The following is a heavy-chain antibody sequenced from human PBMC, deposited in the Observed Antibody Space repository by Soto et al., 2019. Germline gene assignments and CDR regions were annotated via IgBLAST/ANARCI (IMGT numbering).Heavy chain of an antibody. V-gene: IGHV4-39*01. CDR2: IYYSGST. CDR3: ARHTHTYSSGHQDDY. J-gene: IGHJ4*02. D-gene: IGHD6-19*01. Sequence: QLQLQESGPGLVKPSETLSLTCTVSGGSISSSSYYWGWIRQPPGKGLEGIGSIYYSGSTYYNPSLKSRVTISVDTSKNQFSLKLSSVTAADTAVYYCARHTHTYSSGHQDDYWGQGTLVTVSS. CDR1: GGSISSSSYY.